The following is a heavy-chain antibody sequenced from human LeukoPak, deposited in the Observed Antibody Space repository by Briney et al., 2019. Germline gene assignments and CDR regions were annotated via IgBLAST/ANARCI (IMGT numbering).Heavy chain of an antibody. CDR2: TYYTSQWPN. CDR3: ARTLVDYYDSSGYSDFDY. D-gene: IGHD3-22*01. V-gene: IGHV6-1*01. J-gene: IGHJ4*02. Sequence: SQTLSLTCAISGDSVSSTSAAWNWIMQSPSRGLEWLGRTYYTSQWPNDYSVSVKSRIIIIPDTSQNQFSLHLNSVTPEDTAVYCCARTLVDYYDSSGYSDFDYWGQGTPITVSS. CDR1: GDSVSSTSAA.